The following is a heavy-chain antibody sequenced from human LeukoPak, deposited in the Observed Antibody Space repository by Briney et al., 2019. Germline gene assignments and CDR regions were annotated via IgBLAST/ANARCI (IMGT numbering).Heavy chain of an antibody. CDR2: IYYSGST. CDR1: GGSISSDGYY. V-gene: IGHV4-31*03. Sequence: PSETLSLTCTVSGGSISSDGYYWSWVRQHPGKGLEWIGYIYYSGSTYYNPSLKSRVTISVDTSKNQFSLKLSSVTAADTAVYHCAREFVSDGEPSEYYFDYWGQGTLVTVSS. CDR3: AREFVSDGEPSEYYFDY. D-gene: IGHD1-26*01. J-gene: IGHJ4*02.